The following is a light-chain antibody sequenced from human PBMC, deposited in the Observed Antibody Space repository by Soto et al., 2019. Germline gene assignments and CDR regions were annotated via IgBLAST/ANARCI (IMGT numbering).Light chain of an antibody. CDR1: QSVSSGH. CDR2: DAS. CDR3: PQYGRSASSIT. J-gene: IGKJ3*01. V-gene: IGKV3-20*01. Sequence: ESVLTQSPGTLSLSPGDRATLSCRASQSVSSGHLAWYQQKPGQAPRLVIYDASTRATGIPDRFSGGGSGTDFTLTISRVEPEDFAVYYCPQYGRSASSITFGPGTKVEIK.